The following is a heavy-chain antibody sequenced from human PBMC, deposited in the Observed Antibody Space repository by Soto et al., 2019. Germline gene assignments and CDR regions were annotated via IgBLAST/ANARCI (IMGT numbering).Heavy chain of an antibody. CDR2: IYFNGRT. D-gene: IGHD1-20*01. CDR3: ASGPGVTVDTKFLPFEF. CDR1: GASISSHAYY. Sequence: PSETLSLTCTVSGASISSHAYYWGWIRQPPGKGLEWIGSIYFNGRTYYNAALKSRVTISADTSKDQLSLRLSSVTAADTAVFYCASGPGVTVDTKFLPFEFWGQGALVTVSS. V-gene: IGHV4-39*01. J-gene: IGHJ4*02.